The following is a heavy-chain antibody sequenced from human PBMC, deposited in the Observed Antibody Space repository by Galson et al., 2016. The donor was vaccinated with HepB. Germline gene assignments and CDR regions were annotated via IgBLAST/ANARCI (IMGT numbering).Heavy chain of an antibody. V-gene: IGHV3-23*01. D-gene: IGHD2-2*01. CDR3: AKAGYCSSTSCYAFDY. Sequence: SLRLSCAASGFTFSSYAMSWVRQAPGKGLEWVSAISGSGANTDYADSVKGRFTVSRDNSKNTLYLQMNSLRAEDTAIYYCAKAGYCSSTSCYAFDYWGQGTLVTVSS. CDR2: ISGSGANT. CDR1: GFTFSSYA. J-gene: IGHJ4*02.